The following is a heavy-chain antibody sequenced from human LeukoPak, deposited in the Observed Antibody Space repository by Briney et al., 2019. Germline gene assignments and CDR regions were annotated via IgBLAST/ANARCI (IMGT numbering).Heavy chain of an antibody. V-gene: IGHV3-21*01. CDR3: ARDYGDYGRGWFDP. D-gene: IGHD4-17*01. Sequence: PAGSLRLSCAASGLTFSSYSTNWVRQAPGKGLEWISSISSSSSYIYYADSVKGRFTISRYNAKNSLYLQMNSLRAEDTAVYYCARDYGDYGRGWFDPWGQGTLVTVSS. CDR2: ISSSSSYI. J-gene: IGHJ5*02. CDR1: GLTFSSYS.